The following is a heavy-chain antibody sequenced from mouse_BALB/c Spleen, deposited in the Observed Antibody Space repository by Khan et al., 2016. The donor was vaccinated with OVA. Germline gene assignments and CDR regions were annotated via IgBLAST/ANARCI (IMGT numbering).Heavy chain of an antibody. D-gene: IGHD2-10*01. J-gene: IGHJ4*01. CDR2: LWSDGST. CDR3: ARQPYYHDYIMDY. CDR1: GFSLTDYG. V-gene: IGHV2-6-1*01. Sequence: SGPGLVAPSQSLSITCTISGFSLTDYGVHCFRQPPPKSMLWLMVLWSDGSTTYNSAPNSRLSIITDNSKSQIFLQLNSLQTADTAMYYCARQPYYHDYIMDYWGQGTSVTVSS.